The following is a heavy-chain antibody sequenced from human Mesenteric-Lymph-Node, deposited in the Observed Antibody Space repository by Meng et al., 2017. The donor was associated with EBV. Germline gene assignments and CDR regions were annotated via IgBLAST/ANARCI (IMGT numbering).Heavy chain of an antibody. D-gene: IGHD1-26*01. CDR2: INHSGST. CDR3: ARGGVLSYYALDY. J-gene: IGHJ4*02. CDR1: GGSFSGYY. V-gene: IGHV4-34*01. Sequence: QVPLQQWGAGLLKPSETLSLTCAVYGGSFSGYYWSWIRQPPGKGLEWIGEINHSGSTNYNPSLKSRVTISVDTSKNQFSLKLSSVTAADTAVYYCARGGVLSYYALDYWGQGTLVTVSS.